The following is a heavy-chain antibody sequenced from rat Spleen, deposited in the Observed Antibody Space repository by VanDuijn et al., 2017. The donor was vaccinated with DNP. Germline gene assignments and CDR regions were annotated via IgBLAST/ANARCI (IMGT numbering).Heavy chain of an antibody. V-gene: IGHV2-16*01. Sequence: QVQLKESGPGLVQPSRTLSLTCTVSGFSLTSYGVNWVRQPPGKGLEWIATIWSGGGSDYNSALKSRLSISRDTSKSLVLLKMNSLQTEDTAMYFCARGWYFDYWGQGVMVTVSS. CDR1: GFSLTSYG. CDR3: ARGWYFDY. J-gene: IGHJ2*01. CDR2: IWSGGGS.